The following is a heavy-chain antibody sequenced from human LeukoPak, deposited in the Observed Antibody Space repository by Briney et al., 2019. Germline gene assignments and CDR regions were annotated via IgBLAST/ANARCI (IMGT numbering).Heavy chain of an antibody. Sequence: SVKVSCKASGYAFTSYGISWVRQAPGQGLEWMGRIIPILGIANYAQKFQGRVTITADKSTSTAYMELSSLRSEDTAVYYCAREPYGGGFFDYWGQGTLVTVSS. D-gene: IGHD4-17*01. CDR1: GYAFTSYG. J-gene: IGHJ4*02. V-gene: IGHV1-69*04. CDR3: AREPYGGGFFDY. CDR2: IIPILGIA.